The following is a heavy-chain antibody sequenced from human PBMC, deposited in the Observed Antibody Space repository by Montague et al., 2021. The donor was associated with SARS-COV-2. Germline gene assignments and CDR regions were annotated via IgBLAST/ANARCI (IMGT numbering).Heavy chain of an antibody. D-gene: IGHD5/OR15-5a*01. CDR2: IDAGGTTI. CDR3: ARPLSTRSAGGFAT. CDR1: GFRFSDFY. J-gene: IGHJ4*02. V-gene: IGHV3-11*01. Sequence: SLRLSCAASGFRFSDFYMAWIRQSPGRGLEWLAYIDAGGTTISYSDSVXGLFTISRDNAKESLFLQMGSLRAGDTAFYYCARPLSTRSAGGFATWGQGTLVTVSS.